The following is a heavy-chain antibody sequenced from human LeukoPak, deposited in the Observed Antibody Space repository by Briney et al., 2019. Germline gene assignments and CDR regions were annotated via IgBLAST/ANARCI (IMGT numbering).Heavy chain of an antibody. Sequence: SETLSLTCAVCGGSFSGYYWSWIRQPPGKGLEWIGEINHSGSTNYNPSLKSRVTISVDKSKNQFSLKLSSVTAADTAVYYCAREPDDYYYYMDVWGKGTTVTVSS. V-gene: IGHV4-34*01. CDR3: AREPDDYYYYMDV. D-gene: IGHD3-3*01. J-gene: IGHJ6*03. CDR2: INHSGST. CDR1: GGSFSGYY.